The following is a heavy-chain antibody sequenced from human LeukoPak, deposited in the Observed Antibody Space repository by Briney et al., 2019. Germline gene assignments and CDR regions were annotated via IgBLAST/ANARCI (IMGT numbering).Heavy chain of an antibody. V-gene: IGHV1-3*01. J-gene: IGHJ5*02. D-gene: IGHD3-10*01. CDR3: ARDRLLWFGELTPAPDNWFDP. Sequence: ASVKVSCKASGYTFTSYAMHWVRQAPGQRLEWMGWINAGNGNTKYSQKFQGRVTITRDTSASTAYMELSSLRSEDTAVYYCARDRLLWFGELTPAPDNWFDPWGQGTLVTVSS. CDR2: INAGNGNT. CDR1: GYTFTSYA.